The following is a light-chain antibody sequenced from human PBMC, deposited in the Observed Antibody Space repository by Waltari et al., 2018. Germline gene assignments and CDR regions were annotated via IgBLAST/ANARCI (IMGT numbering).Light chain of an antibody. Sequence: EIVLTQSPATLSLSPGESATLSCRASQSVSSYLAWYQQKPGQAPRLLIYDASNRATGIPARFSGSGSGTDFTLTISSLEPEDFAVYYCQQRSNWLGRLTFGGGTKVEIK. V-gene: IGKV3-11*01. CDR3: QQRSNWLGRLT. CDR2: DAS. CDR1: QSVSSY. J-gene: IGKJ4*01.